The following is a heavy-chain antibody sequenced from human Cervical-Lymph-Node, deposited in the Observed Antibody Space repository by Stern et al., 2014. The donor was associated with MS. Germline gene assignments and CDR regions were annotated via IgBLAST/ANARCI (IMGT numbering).Heavy chain of an antibody. Sequence: VQLVQSGAEVKKPGSSVKVSCKASVGTFSSYAISCVRQAPGQGLEWMVGIIPIFGTANYAQKCQGRVTITADESTSTAYMELSSLRSEDTAVYYCARCEDYYGMDVWGQGTTVTVSS. V-gene: IGHV1-69*01. CDR1: VGTFSSYA. CDR2: IIPIFGTA. J-gene: IGHJ6*02. CDR3: ARCEDYYGMDV.